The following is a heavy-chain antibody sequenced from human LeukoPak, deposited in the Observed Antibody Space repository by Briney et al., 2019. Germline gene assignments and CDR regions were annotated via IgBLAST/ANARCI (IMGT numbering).Heavy chain of an antibody. J-gene: IGHJ3*02. V-gene: IGHV3-23*01. CDR3: AKVRGGDLPLYDAFDI. CDR2: LSASGSRT. Sequence: GGSLRLSCAASGFTFSSYAMNWARQAPGMGLEWVSALSASGSRTYYADSVKGRFTISRDNSRNTLYLQMNSLRAEDTAVYYCAKVRGGDLPLYDAFDIWGQGTMVTVSS. D-gene: IGHD4-17*01. CDR1: GFTFSSYA.